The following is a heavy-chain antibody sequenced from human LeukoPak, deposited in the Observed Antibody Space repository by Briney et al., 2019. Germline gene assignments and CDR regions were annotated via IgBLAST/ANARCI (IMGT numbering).Heavy chain of an antibody. D-gene: IGHD3-10*01. V-gene: IGHV1-69*06. CDR1: GGPFSSYS. J-gene: IGHJ4*02. Sequence: GSSVKLSCKASGGPFSSYSISWVRQAPGQGLEWMGRIIPIFGTTNYAQNFQGRVTITADKSTSTAYMELSSLRSEDTAVYYCAGGTVNYFDYWGQGTLVTVSS. CDR3: AGGTVNYFDY. CDR2: IIPIFGTT.